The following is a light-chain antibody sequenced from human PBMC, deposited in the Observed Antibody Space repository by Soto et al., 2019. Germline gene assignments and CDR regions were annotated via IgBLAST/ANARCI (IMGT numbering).Light chain of an antibody. CDR2: GNS. Sequence: QSVLTQPPSVSCAPGQRVTISCTGSSSNIGAGYDVHWYQQLPGTAPKLLIYGNSNRPSGVPDRFSGSKSGTSASLAITGLQAEDEADSYWPSDDSLGVFVTGTKLTVL. CDR1: SSNIGAGYD. J-gene: IGLJ1*01. V-gene: IGLV1-40*01. CDR3: PSDDSLGV.